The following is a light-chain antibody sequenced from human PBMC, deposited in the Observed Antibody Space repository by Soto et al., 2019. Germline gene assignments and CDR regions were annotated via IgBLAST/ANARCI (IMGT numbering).Light chain of an antibody. J-gene: IGKJ1*01. V-gene: IGKV1-5*01. CDR2: DAS. CDR3: QQYHTYSRT. Sequence: DIEMTQYHSTLSASVGDIVTITCLASQSISNKLAWYQQKAGKAPKVLIYDASTLESGVPSRFSGSGSGTEFTLTISSLQPDDFATYYCQQYHTYSRTFGQGTKV. CDR1: QSISNK.